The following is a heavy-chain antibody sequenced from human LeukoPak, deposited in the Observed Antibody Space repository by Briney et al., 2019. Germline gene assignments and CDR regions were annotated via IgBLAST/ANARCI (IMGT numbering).Heavy chain of an antibody. CDR2: IYSGGST. J-gene: IGHJ4*02. CDR3: AKDRTYYFDY. Sequence: QSGGSLRLSCAASGFTVSSNYMSWVRLAPGKGLEWVSVIYSGGSTYYADSVKGRFTISRDNSKNTLYPQMNSLRAEDTAVYYCAKDRTYYFDYWGQGTLVTVSS. V-gene: IGHV3-66*02. CDR1: GFTVSSNY.